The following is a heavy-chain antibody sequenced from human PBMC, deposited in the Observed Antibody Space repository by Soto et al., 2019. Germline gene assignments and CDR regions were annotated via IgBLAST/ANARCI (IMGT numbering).Heavy chain of an antibody. V-gene: IGHV4-4*07. Sequence: PSETLSLTCTVSGGSISSYYWSWIRQPAGKGLEWIGRIYTSGSTNYNPSLKSRVTMSVDTSKNQFSLKLSSVTAADTAVYYCARDQVKQLVLSYYSYGMDVWGQGTTVTVSS. CDR2: IYTSGST. CDR3: ARDQVKQLVLSYYSYGMDV. J-gene: IGHJ6*02. D-gene: IGHD6-6*01. CDR1: GGSISSYY.